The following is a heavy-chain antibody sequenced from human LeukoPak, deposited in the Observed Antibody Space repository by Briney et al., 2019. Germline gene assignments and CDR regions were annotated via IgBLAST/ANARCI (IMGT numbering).Heavy chain of an antibody. J-gene: IGHJ5*02. V-gene: IGHV4-59*01. CDR1: GGSISSYY. Sequence: SETLSLTCTVSGGSISSYYWSWIRQPPGKGLEWIGYIYYSGSTNYNPSLKSRVTISVDTSKNQFSLKLSSVTAADTAVYYCARGEMGYSSSWYRVAWFDPWGQGTLVTVSS. CDR3: ARGEMGYSSSWYRVAWFDP. D-gene: IGHD6-13*01. CDR2: IYYSGST.